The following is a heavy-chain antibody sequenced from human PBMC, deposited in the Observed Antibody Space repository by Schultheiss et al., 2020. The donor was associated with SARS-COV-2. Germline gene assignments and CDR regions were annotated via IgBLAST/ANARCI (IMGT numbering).Heavy chain of an antibody. CDR1: GFSLSTSGMC. CDR2: IDWDDDK. D-gene: IGHD2/OR15-2a*01. V-gene: IGHV2-70*01. CDR3: ARISNIGGYYYGMDV. Sequence: SGPTLVKPTQTLTLTCTFSGFSLSTSGMCVSWIRQPPGKALEWLAHIDWDDDKYYSTSLKTRLTISKDTSKNQVVLTMTNMDPVDTATYYCARISNIGGYYYGMDVWGQGTTVTVSS. J-gene: IGHJ6*02.